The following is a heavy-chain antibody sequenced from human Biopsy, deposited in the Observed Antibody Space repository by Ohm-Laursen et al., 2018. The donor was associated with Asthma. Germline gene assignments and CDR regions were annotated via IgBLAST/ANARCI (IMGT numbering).Heavy chain of an antibody. Sequence: GTLSLTCTVSGVFIRSYYWTWIRQPPGKGLGWIGNIHYSGSTYSNPSLKSRVTISVDTSKKQISLRLSSVIAADTAVYYCAGFCSGGNCPDHWGQGTLVTVSS. CDR1: GVFIRSYY. D-gene: IGHD2-15*01. CDR3: AGFCSGGNCPDH. CDR2: IHYSGST. J-gene: IGHJ4*02. V-gene: IGHV4-59*01.